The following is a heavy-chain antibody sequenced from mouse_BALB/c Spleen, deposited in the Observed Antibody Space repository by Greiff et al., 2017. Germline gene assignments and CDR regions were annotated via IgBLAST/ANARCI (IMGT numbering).Heavy chain of an antibody. Sequence: EVQLQESGAELVKPGASVKLSCTASGFNIKDTYMHWVKQRPEQGLEWIGRIDPANGNTKYDPKFQGKATITADTSSNTAYLQLSSLTSEDTAVYYCARDYCGSAYAMDYWGQGTSVTVSS. D-gene: IGHD1-1*01. CDR2: IDPANGNT. CDR1: GFNIKDTY. J-gene: IGHJ4*01. V-gene: IGHV14-3*02. CDR3: ARDYCGSAYAMDY.